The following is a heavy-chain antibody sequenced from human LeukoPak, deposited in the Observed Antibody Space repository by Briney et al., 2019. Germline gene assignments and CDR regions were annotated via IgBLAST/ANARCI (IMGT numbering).Heavy chain of an antibody. J-gene: IGHJ4*02. CDR1: GFTFSSYG. Sequence: PGRSLRLSCAAPGFTFSSYGMHWVRQAPGKGLEWVAVISYDGSNKYYADSVKGRFTISRDNSKNTLYLQMNSLRAEDTAVYYCAKAYTDYWGQGTLVTVSS. CDR3: AKAYTDY. CDR2: ISYDGSNK. V-gene: IGHV3-30*18. D-gene: IGHD2-2*02.